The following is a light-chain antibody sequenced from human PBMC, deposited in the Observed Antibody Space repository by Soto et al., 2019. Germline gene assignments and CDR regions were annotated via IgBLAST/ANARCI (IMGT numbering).Light chain of an antibody. Sequence: QSVLTQPPSTSGTPGQRVTISCSGSSSNIGGNHVYWYQQFPGMAPKLLMYRSDQRPTGVPDRFSGSKSGTSASLAISGLRSDDEADYYCSARDDSLSGLVFGGGTKLTVL. V-gene: IGLV1-47*01. CDR1: SSNIGGNH. J-gene: IGLJ2*01. CDR3: SARDDSLSGLV. CDR2: RSD.